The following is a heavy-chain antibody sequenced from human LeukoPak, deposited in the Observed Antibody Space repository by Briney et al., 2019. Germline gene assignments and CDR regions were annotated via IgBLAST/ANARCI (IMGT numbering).Heavy chain of an antibody. Sequence: GASVKVSCKASGYTFTSYGISWVRQAPGQGLEWMGWISAYNGNTNYAQKLQGRVTMTTDTSTSTAYMELRSLRSEDAAVYYCATRKRLNEADYWGQGTLVTVSS. J-gene: IGHJ4*02. D-gene: IGHD6-25*01. CDR2: ISAYNGNT. CDR3: ATRKRLNEADY. V-gene: IGHV1-18*01. CDR1: GYTFTSYG.